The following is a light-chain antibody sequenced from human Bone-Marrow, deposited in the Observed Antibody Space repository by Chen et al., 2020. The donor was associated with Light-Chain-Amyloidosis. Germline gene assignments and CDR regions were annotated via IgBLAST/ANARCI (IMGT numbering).Light chain of an antibody. CDR3: QSADSSGTYEVI. V-gene: IGLV3-25*03. J-gene: IGLJ2*01. CDR1: DLPTKY. CDR2: RDT. Sequence: SYELTQPPSVSVSPGQTARTTFSADDLPTKYAYWYQQKPDQAPVLVIHRDTERPSGISERFSGSSSGTTATLTISGVQAEDEADYHCQSADSSGTYEVIFGGGTKLTVL.